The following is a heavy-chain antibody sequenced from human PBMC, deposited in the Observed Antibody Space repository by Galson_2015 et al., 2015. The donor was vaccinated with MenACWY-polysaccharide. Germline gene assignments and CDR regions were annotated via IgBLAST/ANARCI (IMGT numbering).Heavy chain of an antibody. CDR2: IGTGYGT. Sequence: SLRLPRAASGITFSSTAITWVRQAPGKGLEWISGIGTGYGTYYAASVTGRFTISRDNSKSMAYLQMNSLRAEDTAIYYCAKFKYSSSWSSTHGMDVWGQGTTVTVSS. J-gene: IGHJ6*02. CDR3: AKFKYSSSWSSTHGMDV. D-gene: IGHD6-13*01. CDR1: GITFSSTA. V-gene: IGHV3-23*01.